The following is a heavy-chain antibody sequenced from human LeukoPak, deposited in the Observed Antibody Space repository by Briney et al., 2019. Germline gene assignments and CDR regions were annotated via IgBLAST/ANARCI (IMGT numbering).Heavy chain of an antibody. J-gene: IGHJ6*02. CDR1: GGTFSSYA. CDR3: ARCYYYDSGDSGGMDV. Sequence: ASVKVSCKASGGTFSSYAISWVRQAPGQGLEWMGRIIPILGIANYAQKFQGRVTITADKSTSTAYMELSSLRSEDTAVYYCARCYYYDSGDSGGMDVWGQGTTVTVSS. CDR2: IIPILGIA. V-gene: IGHV1-69*04. D-gene: IGHD3-22*01.